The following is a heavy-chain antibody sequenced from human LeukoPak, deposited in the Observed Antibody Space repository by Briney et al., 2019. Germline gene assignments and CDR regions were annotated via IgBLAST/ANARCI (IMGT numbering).Heavy chain of an antibody. CDR2: ISGSGGST. CDR1: GFTFSSYA. Sequence: PGGSLRLSCAASGFTFSSYAMSWVRQAPGKGLEWVSAISGSGGSTYYADSVKGRFTISRDNSKNTLYLQMNSLRAEDTAVYYCAKLRRYCSSTSCSYFDYWGQGTLVTVSS. CDR3: AKLRRYCSSTSCSYFDY. J-gene: IGHJ4*02. V-gene: IGHV3-23*01. D-gene: IGHD2-2*01.